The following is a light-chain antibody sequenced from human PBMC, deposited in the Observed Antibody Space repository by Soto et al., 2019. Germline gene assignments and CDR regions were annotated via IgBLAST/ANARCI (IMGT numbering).Light chain of an antibody. CDR1: QSVASN. CDR3: QQYHYWWT. J-gene: IGKJ1*01. Sequence: EIVMTQSPATLSVSPGNRATLSFRASQSVASNLAWYQQKPGQAPRLLIYGASTRATGIPARFSGSGSGTEFTLTISSLQSEDFAVYYCQQYHYWWTFGQGTRV. V-gene: IGKV3-15*01. CDR2: GAS.